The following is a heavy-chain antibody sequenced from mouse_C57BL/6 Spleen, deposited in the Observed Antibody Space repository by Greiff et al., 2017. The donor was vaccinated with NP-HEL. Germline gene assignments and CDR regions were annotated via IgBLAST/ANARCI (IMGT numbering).Heavy chain of an antibody. V-gene: IGHV1-5*01. CDR3: TRSDPGYFDV. Sequence: EVQLQQSGTVLARPGASVKMSCKTSGYTFTSYWMHWVKQRPGQGLEWIGAIYPGNSDTSYNQKFKGKAKLTAVTSASTAYMELSSLTNEDSAVYYCTRSDPGYFDVWGTGTTVTVSS. CDR2: IYPGNSDT. CDR1: GYTFTSYW. J-gene: IGHJ1*03.